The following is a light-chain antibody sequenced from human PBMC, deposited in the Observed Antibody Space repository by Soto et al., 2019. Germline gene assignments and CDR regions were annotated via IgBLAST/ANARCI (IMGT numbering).Light chain of an antibody. CDR3: LQNFSYPRT. J-gene: IGKJ1*01. CDR2: AAS. CDR1: QAIGTA. Sequence: IHMTQSPSSLSASVGDTVTITCRASQAIGTALGWYQQKPGKAPKRLIYAASSLQSGAPTRASGSGSGTDATLTIRTLQTGKFATYICLQNFSYPRTVGQGNKG. V-gene: IGKV1-17*01.